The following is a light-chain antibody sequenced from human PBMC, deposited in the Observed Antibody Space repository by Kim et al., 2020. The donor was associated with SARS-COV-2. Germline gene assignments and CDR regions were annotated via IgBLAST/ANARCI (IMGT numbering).Light chain of an antibody. CDR3: KQYETYWT. J-gene: IGKJ1*01. Sequence: DIRMTQSPSTLSAFVGDRVTMTCRASQSVDGWLAWYQQKPGKAPTLLIYQASKLASGVPSRFSGSGSGTDFTLTVSNLQSDDSAVYYCKQYETYWTFGPGTKVDIK. V-gene: IGKV1-5*03. CDR2: QAS. CDR1: QSVDGW.